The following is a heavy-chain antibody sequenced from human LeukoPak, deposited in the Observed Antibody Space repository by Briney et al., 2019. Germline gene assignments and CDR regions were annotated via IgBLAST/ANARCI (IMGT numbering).Heavy chain of an antibody. D-gene: IGHD2-8*01. CDR1: GYTFTSYD. CDR2: VNPRSGNA. V-gene: IGHV1-8*03. CDR3: ARGVPLGYCTYGVCYPPYYFDY. Sequence: GASVKVSCKASGYTFTSYDINWVRQATGQGLEWMGLVNPRSGNAGYLQKFQGRLTITRDTSIDTAYMDLSSLSSEDTAVYYCARGVPLGYCTYGVCYPPYYFDYWGQGTLVTASS. J-gene: IGHJ4*02.